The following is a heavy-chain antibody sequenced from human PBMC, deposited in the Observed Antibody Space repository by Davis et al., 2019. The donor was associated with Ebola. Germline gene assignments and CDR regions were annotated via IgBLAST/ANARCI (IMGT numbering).Heavy chain of an antibody. CDR1: GYTFTSYD. J-gene: IGHJ6*02. Sequence: AASVKVSRKASGYTFTSYDINWVRQATGQGLEWMGWMNPNSGNTGYAQKFQGRVTMTRNTSISTAYMELSSLRSEDTAVYYCARGGIASYYYYGMDVWGQGTTVTVSS. CDR2: MNPNSGNT. V-gene: IGHV1-8*01. D-gene: IGHD6-13*01. CDR3: ARGGIASYYYYGMDV.